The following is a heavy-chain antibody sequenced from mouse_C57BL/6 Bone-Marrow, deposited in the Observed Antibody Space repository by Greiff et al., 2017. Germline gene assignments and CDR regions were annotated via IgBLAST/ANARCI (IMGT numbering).Heavy chain of an antibody. CDR3: ARDIYYDYDVPFFFDY. D-gene: IGHD2-4*01. J-gene: IGHJ2*01. Sequence: QVQLQQPGAELVKPGASVKLSCKASGYTFTSYWMHWVKQRPGQGLEWIGMIHPISGSTNYNEKFKSKATLTVDKSSSTAYMQLSSLTSEDSAVYYCARDIYYDYDVPFFFDYWGQGTTLTVSS. CDR2: IHPISGST. CDR1: GYTFTSYW. V-gene: IGHV1-64*01.